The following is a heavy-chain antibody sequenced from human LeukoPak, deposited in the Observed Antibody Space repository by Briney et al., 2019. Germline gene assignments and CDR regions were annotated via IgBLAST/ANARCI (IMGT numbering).Heavy chain of an antibody. CDR1: GGSFSGYY. Sequence: SETLSLTCAVYGGSFSGYYWSWIRQPPGKGLEWVGEINHSGSTNYNPSLKSRVTISVDTSKNQFSLKLSSVTAADTAVYYCARASRPPRYYYYGMDVWGQGTTVTVSS. V-gene: IGHV4-34*01. CDR3: ARASRPPRYYYYGMDV. CDR2: INHSGST. J-gene: IGHJ6*02.